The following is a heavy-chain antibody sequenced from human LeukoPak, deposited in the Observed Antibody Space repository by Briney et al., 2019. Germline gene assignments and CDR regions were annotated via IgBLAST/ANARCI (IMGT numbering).Heavy chain of an antibody. D-gene: IGHD3-16*01. Sequence: GGSLRLSCAASGFTFSSYGMHWVRQAPGKGLEWVAVISYDGSNKYYADSVKGRFTISRDNSKNTLYLQMNSLRAEDTPVYYCSKAGMVGDEYDYWGQGTLVTHSS. J-gene: IGHJ4*02. CDR1: GFTFSSYG. V-gene: IGHV3-30*18. CDR3: SKAGMVGDEYDY. CDR2: ISYDGSNK.